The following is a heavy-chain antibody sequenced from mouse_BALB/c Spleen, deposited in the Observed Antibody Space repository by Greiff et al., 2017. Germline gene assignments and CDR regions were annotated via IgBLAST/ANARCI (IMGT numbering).Heavy chain of an antibody. CDR3: ARENGNYGAMDY. Sequence: EVQGVESGGGLVKPGGSLKLSCAASGFTFSDYYMYWVRQTPEKRLEWVATISDGGSYTYYPDSVKGRFTISRDNAKNNLYLQMSSLKSEDTAMYYCARENGNYGAMDYWGQGTSVTVSS. CDR1: GFTFSDYY. CDR2: ISDGGSYT. J-gene: IGHJ4*01. V-gene: IGHV5-4*02. D-gene: IGHD2-1*01.